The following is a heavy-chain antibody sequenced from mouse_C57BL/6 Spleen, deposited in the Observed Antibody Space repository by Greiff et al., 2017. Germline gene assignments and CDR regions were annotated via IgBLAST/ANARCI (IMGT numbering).Heavy chain of an antibody. D-gene: IGHD2-3*01. Sequence: EVHLVESGGGLVKPGGSLKLSCAASGFTFSSYAMSWVRQTPEKRLEWVATISDGGSYTYYPDNVKGRFTISRDNAKNNLYLQMSHLKSEDTAMYYCARDRWLLNAMDYWGQGTSVTVSS. CDR3: ARDRWLLNAMDY. CDR1: GFTFSSYA. CDR2: ISDGGSYT. V-gene: IGHV5-4*01. J-gene: IGHJ4*01.